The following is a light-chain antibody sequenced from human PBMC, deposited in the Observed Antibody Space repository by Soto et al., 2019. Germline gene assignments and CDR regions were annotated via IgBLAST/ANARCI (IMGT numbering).Light chain of an antibody. CDR2: KAS. CDR3: QQYDTYSRT. Sequence: DIQMTQSPSTLSASVVDRVTITCLASQSISSWLGWYQQKPGKAPKVLIYKASSLESGVPSRFSGSGYGTEFTLTVSSLQPDDFATYYCQQYDTYSRTFGQGTKVDIK. V-gene: IGKV1-5*03. CDR1: QSISSW. J-gene: IGKJ1*01.